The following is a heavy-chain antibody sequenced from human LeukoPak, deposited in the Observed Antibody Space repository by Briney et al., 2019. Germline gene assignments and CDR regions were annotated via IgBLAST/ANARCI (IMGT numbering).Heavy chain of an antibody. J-gene: IGHJ3*02. CDR1: GGSISSGGYY. CDR2: IYYSGST. CDR3: ARGFVTKIVSLTMVRGVTTGAFDI. Sequence: PSQTLSLTCTVSGGSISSGGYYWSWIRQHPGKGLEWIGYIYYSGSTYYNPSLKSRVTISVDTSKNQFSLKVSSVTAADTAVYYCARGFVTKIVSLTMVRGVTTGAFDIWGQGTMVTVSS. V-gene: IGHV4-31*03. D-gene: IGHD3-10*01.